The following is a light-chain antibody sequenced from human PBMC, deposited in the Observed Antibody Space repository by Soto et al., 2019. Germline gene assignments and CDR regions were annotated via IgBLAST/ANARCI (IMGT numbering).Light chain of an antibody. J-gene: IGKJ2*01. CDR2: GAS. CDR1: QSVSSSY. V-gene: IGKV3-20*01. CDR3: QQFGNSPPYT. Sequence: EIVVTQSPGTLSLSPGERATLSCRASQSVSSSYLAWYQQKPGQAPRLLIYGASSRATGIPDRFSGSGSGTDFTLTISRLEPEDFAVYYCQQFGNSPPYTFGQGTKLEIK.